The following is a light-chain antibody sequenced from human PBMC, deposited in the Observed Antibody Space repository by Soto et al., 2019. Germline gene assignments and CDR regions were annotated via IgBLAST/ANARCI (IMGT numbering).Light chain of an antibody. Sequence: DIQMTQSPSTLSASVGDRVTITCRASQSINSWLAWYQQKPGKAPKVLIYKASSLESGVPSRFSGSESGTEFTLSISSLQPDDLATYYCQQYNSFPWTFGQGTKVEI. CDR2: KAS. CDR1: QSINSW. CDR3: QQYNSFPWT. J-gene: IGKJ1*01. V-gene: IGKV1-5*03.